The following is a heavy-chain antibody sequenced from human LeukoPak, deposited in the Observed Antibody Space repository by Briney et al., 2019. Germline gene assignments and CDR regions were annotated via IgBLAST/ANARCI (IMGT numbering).Heavy chain of an antibody. Sequence: ASVKVSCKASGYTFTSYYIHWVRQAPGQGHEWMGIIYPGGGSTSYAQKFQGRVTMTRDMSTSTVYMELSSLRAADTAVYYCARDKGTSYLSSFDYWGQGTLVTVSS. CDR2: IYPGGGST. CDR3: ARDKGTSYLSSFDY. D-gene: IGHD6-6*01. J-gene: IGHJ4*02. CDR1: GYTFTSYY. V-gene: IGHV1-46*01.